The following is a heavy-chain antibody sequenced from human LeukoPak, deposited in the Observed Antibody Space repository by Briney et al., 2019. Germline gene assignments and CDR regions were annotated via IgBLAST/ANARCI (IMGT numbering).Heavy chain of an antibody. D-gene: IGHD2-2*01. CDR2: IYYSGST. J-gene: IGHJ6*03. Sequence: PSETLSLTCTVSGGSISSYYWSWIRQPPGKGLEFIGYIYYSGSTNYNPSLKGRVTMSVDTSKNQFSLKLSSVTAADTAVYYCARGDAPSVYYYYYYMDVWGKGTTVTVSS. CDR1: GGSISSYY. CDR3: ARGDAPSVYYYYYYMDV. V-gene: IGHV4-59*01.